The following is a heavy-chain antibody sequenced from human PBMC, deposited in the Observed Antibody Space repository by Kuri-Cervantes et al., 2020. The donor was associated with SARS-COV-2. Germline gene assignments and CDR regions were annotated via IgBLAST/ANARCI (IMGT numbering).Heavy chain of an antibody. CDR2: IKQDGSEK. CDR1: GFTFSDYW. Sequence: LSLTCAASGFTFSDYWLSWVRQAPGKGLEWVANIKQDGSEKYYVDSVKGRVTISRDNSKNTLYLQMNSLRAEDTAVYYCAKIYSDYDFWSGDDAFDIWGQGTMVTVSS. J-gene: IGHJ3*02. D-gene: IGHD3-3*01. CDR3: AKIYSDYDFWSGDDAFDI. V-gene: IGHV3-7*01.